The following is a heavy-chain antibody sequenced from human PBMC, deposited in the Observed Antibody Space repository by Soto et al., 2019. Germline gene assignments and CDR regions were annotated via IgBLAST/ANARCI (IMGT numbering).Heavy chain of an antibody. CDR3: ARLGIAAAGTGTFDP. V-gene: IGHV4-39*01. J-gene: IGHJ5*02. CDR2: IYYSGST. D-gene: IGHD6-13*01. CDR1: GGSISSSSYY. Sequence: QLQLQESDPGLVKPSETLSLTCTVSGGSISSSSYYWGWIRQPPGKGLEWIGSIYYSGSTYYNPSRKSRVTIPVDTSKNQFSLKLSSVTAADTAVYYCARLGIAAAGTGTFDPWGQGTLVTVSS.